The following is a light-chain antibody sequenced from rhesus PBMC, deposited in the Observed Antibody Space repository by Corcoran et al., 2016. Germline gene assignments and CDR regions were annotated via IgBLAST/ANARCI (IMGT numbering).Light chain of an antibody. J-gene: IGKJ4*01. CDR2: GAS. CDR3: HQDYSWPLT. V-gene: IGKV3-42*01. Sequence: EIVMTQSPATLSLSPGERATLSCRASQSVRSSLAWYQQKPGQAPNLRIYGASSRATGIPDRFSGSGAGTEFTLTISSLEPEDVGVYYCHQDYSWPLTFCGGTKVELK. CDR1: QSVRSS.